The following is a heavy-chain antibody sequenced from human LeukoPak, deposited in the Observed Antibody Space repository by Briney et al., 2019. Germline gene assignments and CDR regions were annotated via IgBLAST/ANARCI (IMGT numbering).Heavy chain of an antibody. Sequence: GASVKVSCNPSGYTFSGYYLHWVRQAPGQGLEWMGWINANSGGTNFAQRFQGRVTVTRDTSTSTAYMELSGLRSDDTAVYYCARTLDSYYLTGLEYWGQGTLVTVSS. CDR1: GYTFSGYY. D-gene: IGHD3-10*01. J-gene: IGHJ4*02. CDR2: INANSGGT. V-gene: IGHV1-2*02. CDR3: ARTLDSYYLTGLEY.